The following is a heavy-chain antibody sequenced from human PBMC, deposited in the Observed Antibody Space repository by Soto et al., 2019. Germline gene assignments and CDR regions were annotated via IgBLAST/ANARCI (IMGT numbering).Heavy chain of an antibody. J-gene: IGHJ4*02. CDR3: ASQLGHCTGGSCRGAFDY. CDR1: GVSITRGGYY. D-gene: IGHD2-8*02. Sequence: PSETLSLTCTVSGVSITRGGYYWSWIRQLPGKGLEWIGYIYNTGSSSYNPSLKSRLMISLDTSKTQFSLKLTAVTAADTAIYYCASQLGHCTGGSCRGAFDYWGQGALVTVS. CDR2: IYNTGSS. V-gene: IGHV4-31*03.